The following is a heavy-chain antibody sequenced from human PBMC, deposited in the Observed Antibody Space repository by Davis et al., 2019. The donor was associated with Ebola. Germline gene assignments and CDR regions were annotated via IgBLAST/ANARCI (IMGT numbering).Heavy chain of an antibody. D-gene: IGHD3-10*01. CDR1: GFTVSSNY. V-gene: IGHV3-53*01. CDR3: ASRTYGSGSY. CDR2: IYSGAGGST. J-gene: IGHJ4*02. Sequence: GESLKISCAASGFTVSSNYMTWVRQAPGKGLEWVSIIYSGAGGSTYYADSVKGRFTISRDNSRSTLYLQMNSLRADETAVYYCASRTYGSGSYWGQGTLVTVSS.